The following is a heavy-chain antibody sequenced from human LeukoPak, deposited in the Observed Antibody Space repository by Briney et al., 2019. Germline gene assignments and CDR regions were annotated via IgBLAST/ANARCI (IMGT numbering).Heavy chain of an antibody. V-gene: IGHV3-53*01. CDR2: IHNGGST. CDR3: ASLARDY. CDR1: GFTFSNAW. Sequence: GGSLRLSCAASGFTFSNAWMTWVRQAPGKGLEWVSVIHNGGSTYYADSVKGRFTLSIDNSKNMLYLQMNSLRVEDTAVYYCASLARDYWGPGTLVTVSS. J-gene: IGHJ4*02. D-gene: IGHD3-3*02.